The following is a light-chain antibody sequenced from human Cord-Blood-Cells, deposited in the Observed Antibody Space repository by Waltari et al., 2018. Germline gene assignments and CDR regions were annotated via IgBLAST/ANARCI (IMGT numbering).Light chain of an antibody. J-gene: IGLJ3*02. CDR1: SSDVGSYKL. CDR3: CSYAGSSTLV. V-gene: IGLV2-23*01. CDR2: EGS. Sequence: QSALTQPASVSGSPGQSITISCTGTSSDVGSYKLVSWYQQHPGKAPKLMINEGSKRPSGVSNRSCGSKSGNTACLTISGLQAEDEADYYCCSYAGSSTLVLGGGTKLTVL.